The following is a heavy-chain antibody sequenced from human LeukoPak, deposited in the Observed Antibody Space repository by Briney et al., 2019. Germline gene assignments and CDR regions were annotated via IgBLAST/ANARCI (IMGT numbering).Heavy chain of an antibody. D-gene: IGHD3-16*02. CDR2: ISGSGGST. CDR3: ARVSIFGVVIANDY. Sequence: GGSLRLSCAASGFTFSSYTVSWVRQAPGEGLEWVSAISGSGGSTYYADSVKGRFTISRDDSKNSLYLHMNSLRAEDTAVYYCARVSIFGVVIANDYWGQGTVVTVSS. J-gene: IGHJ4*02. CDR1: GFTFSSYT. V-gene: IGHV3-23*01.